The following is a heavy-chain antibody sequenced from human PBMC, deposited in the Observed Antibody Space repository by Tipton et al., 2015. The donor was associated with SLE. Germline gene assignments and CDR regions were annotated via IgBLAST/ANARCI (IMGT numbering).Heavy chain of an antibody. CDR1: GDSISSYY. J-gene: IGHJ5*01. V-gene: IGHV4-59*01. CDR2: IYYSGHT. D-gene: IGHD3-10*01. Sequence: TLSLTCTVSGDSISSYYWTWIRQPPGKGLEWIGYIYYSGHTHYNPSLKSRVTISLDTSKNQFSLRLTSVTAADTAMYYCARGGSWFDSWGQGTLVTVSS. CDR3: ARGGSWFDS.